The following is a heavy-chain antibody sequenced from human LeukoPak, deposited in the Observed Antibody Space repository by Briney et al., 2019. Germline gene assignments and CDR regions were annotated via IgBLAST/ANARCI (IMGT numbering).Heavy chain of an antibody. CDR1: GGSISSSSYY. Sequence: PGTLSLTCTVSGGSISSSSYYWGWIRQPPGKGLEWIGSIYYSGSTYYNPSLKSRVTISVDTSKNQFSLKLSSVTAADTAVYYCARGSDFWSGYSGFDPWGQGTLVTVSS. CDR3: ARGSDFWSGYSGFDP. J-gene: IGHJ5*02. CDR2: IYYSGST. D-gene: IGHD3-3*01. V-gene: IGHV4-39*07.